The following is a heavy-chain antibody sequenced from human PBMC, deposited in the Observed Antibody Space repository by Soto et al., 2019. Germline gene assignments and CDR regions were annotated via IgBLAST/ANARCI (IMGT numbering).Heavy chain of an antibody. CDR3: ARLRSGYGGHFDY. CDR1: GCSISSGVYY. Sequence: SDTLSLTCTVSGCSISSGVYYLSWIRQHPGKGLEWIGYIYYSGSTYYNPSLKSRVTISVDTSKNQFSLKLSSVTATDTAVYYCARLRSGYGGHFDYWGQGTLVTVSS. J-gene: IGHJ4*02. CDR2: IYYSGST. D-gene: IGHD5-12*01. V-gene: IGHV4-31*03.